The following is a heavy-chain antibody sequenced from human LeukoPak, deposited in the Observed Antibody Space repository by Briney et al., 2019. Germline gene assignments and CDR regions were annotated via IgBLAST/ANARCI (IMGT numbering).Heavy chain of an antibody. CDR1: GYTFTSYG. D-gene: IGHD2-15*01. J-gene: IGHJ5*02. CDR3: ARDVGDIVVVVAANNWFDP. CDR2: ISAYNGNT. V-gene: IGHV1-18*01. Sequence: ASVNVSCTASGYTFTSYGISWVRQAPGQGLEWMGWISAYNGNTNYAQKLQGRVTMTTDTSTSTAYMELRSLRSDDTAVYYCARDVGDIVVVVAANNWFDPWGQGTLVTVSS.